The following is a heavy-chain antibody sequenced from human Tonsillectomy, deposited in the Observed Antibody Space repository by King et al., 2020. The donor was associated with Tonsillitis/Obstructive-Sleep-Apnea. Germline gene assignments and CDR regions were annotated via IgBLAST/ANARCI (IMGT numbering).Heavy chain of an antibody. D-gene: IGHD3-3*01. V-gene: IGHV6-1*01. Sequence: VQLQQSGPGLVKPSQTLSLTCAISGDSVSSNSAAWTWIRQSRSRGLEWLGRTYYRSKWYNDYAVSVKSRITINPDTSKNQFSLQLNSVTPEDTAVYYCAREAGVEWGQTTAFDIWGQGTMVTVSS. CDR3: AREAGVEWGQTTAFDI. CDR1: GDSVSSNSAA. J-gene: IGHJ3*02. CDR2: TYYRSKWYN.